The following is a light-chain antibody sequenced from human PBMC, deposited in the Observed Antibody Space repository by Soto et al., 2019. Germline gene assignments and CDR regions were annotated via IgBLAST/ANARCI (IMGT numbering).Light chain of an antibody. Sequence: EIVMTQSPATLSVSPGERATLSCRASQSVSSNLAWYQQKPGQAPRLLIYGASTRATGIPARFSGSGSGTEFTLTISSLQSEDFAVYSCQQYRGTFGQGTKVEIK. CDR3: QQYRGT. CDR1: QSVSSN. J-gene: IGKJ1*01. CDR2: GAS. V-gene: IGKV3-15*01.